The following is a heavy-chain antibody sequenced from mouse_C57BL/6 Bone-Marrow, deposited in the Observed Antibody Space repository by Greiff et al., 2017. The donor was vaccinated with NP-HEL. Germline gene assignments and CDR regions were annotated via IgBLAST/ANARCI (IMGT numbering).Heavy chain of an antibody. J-gene: IGHJ4*01. Sequence: EVQVVESGGGLVKPGGSLKLSCAASGFTFSDYGMHWVRQAPEKGLEWVAYISSGSSTIYYADTVKGRFTISRDNAKNTLFLQMTSLRSEDTAMYYCARPPYDGYLYAMDYWGQGTSVTVSS. CDR2: ISSGSSTI. V-gene: IGHV5-17*01. CDR1: GFTFSDYG. CDR3: ARPPYDGYLYAMDY. D-gene: IGHD2-3*01.